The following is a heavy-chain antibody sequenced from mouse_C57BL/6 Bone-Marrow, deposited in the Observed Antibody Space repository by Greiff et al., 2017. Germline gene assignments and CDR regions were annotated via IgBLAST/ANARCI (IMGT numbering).Heavy chain of an antibody. Sequence: EVKLVESGGGLVQSGRSLRLSCATSGFTFSDFYMEWVRQAPGKGLEWIAASRNKANDYTTEYSASVKGRFIVSRDTSQSILYLQMKALRGEDTAIYYCSRDALYAMDDWGQGTSVTVSS. V-gene: IGHV7-1*01. CDR1: GFTFSDFY. CDR2: SRNKANDYTT. J-gene: IGHJ4*01. CDR3: SRDALYAMDD.